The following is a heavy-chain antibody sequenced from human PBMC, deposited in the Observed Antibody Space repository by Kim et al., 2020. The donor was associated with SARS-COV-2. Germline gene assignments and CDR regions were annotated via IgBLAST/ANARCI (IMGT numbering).Heavy chain of an antibody. Sequence: GGSLRLSCAASGFTFSSYWMSWVRQAPGKGLEWVANIKQDGSEKYYVDSVKGRFTISRDNAKNSLYLQMNSLRAEDTAVYYCARDGERGYSYGYYYGMDVWGQGTTVTVA. CDR1: GFTFSSYW. CDR2: IKQDGSEK. V-gene: IGHV3-7*01. D-gene: IGHD5-18*01. CDR3: ARDGERGYSYGYYYGMDV. J-gene: IGHJ6*02.